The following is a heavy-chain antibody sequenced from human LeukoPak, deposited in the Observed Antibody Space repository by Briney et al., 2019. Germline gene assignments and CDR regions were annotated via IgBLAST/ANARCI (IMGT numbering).Heavy chain of an antibody. Sequence: GRSLRLSCAASGFTFSSYGMHWVRQAPGKGLEWVAVIWYDGSNKYYADSVKGRFTISRDNSKHTLYLQMTSLRAEDTAVYYCAMHFDWALFDIWGQGTMVTVSS. CDR2: IWYDGSNK. D-gene: IGHD3-9*01. CDR3: AMHFDWALFDI. J-gene: IGHJ3*02. V-gene: IGHV3-33*03. CDR1: GFTFSSYG.